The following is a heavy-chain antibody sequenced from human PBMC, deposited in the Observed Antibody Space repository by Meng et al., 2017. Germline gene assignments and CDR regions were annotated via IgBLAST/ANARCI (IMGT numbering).Heavy chain of an antibody. D-gene: IGHD6-19*01. Sequence: ASVKVSCKASGYTFTSYYMHWVRQAPGQGLEWMGIINPSGGSTSYAQKFQGRVTMTRDTSTSTVYMELSSLRSEDTAVYYCARDRTGYSSGWSPGWFDPWGQGTLVTVSS. V-gene: IGHV1-46*01. J-gene: IGHJ5*02. CDR3: ARDRTGYSSGWSPGWFDP. CDR2: INPSGGST. CDR1: GYTFTSYY.